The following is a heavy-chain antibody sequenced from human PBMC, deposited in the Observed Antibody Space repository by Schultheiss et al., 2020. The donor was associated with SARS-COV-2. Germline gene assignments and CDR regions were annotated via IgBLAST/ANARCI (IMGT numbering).Heavy chain of an antibody. D-gene: IGHD3-16*01. CDR1: GGSISSGDYY. V-gene: IGHV4-61*08. CDR2: IYYSGST. CDR3: ARRRGGHLFDY. Sequence: SETLSLTCTVSGGSISSGDYYWSWIRQPPGKGLEWIGYIYYSGSTNYNPSLKSRVTISVDTSKNQFSLKLSSVTAADTAVYYCARRRGGHLFDYWGQGTLVTVSS. J-gene: IGHJ4*02.